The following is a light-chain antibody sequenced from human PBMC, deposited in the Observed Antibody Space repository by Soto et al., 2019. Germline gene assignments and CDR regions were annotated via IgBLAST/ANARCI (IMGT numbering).Light chain of an antibody. J-gene: IGKJ2*01. Sequence: DIQLTQSPSFLSASVGDRVTITCRASQGISSYLAWYQQKPGKAPKLLIYAASTLQSGVPSRFSGSGSGTEFTLTISSLQPGDFATYYCQQLNSYSYTFGQGTKLDIK. V-gene: IGKV1-9*01. CDR3: QQLNSYSYT. CDR1: QGISSY. CDR2: AAS.